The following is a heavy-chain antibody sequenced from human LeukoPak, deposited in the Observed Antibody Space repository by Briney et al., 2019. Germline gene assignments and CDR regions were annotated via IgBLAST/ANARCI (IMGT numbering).Heavy chain of an antibody. CDR2: ISGSGGST. CDR1: GFTFSSYE. D-gene: IGHD1-1*01. V-gene: IGHV3-23*01. CDR3: VRHNAARAFDI. J-gene: IGHJ3*02. Sequence: GGSLRLSCAASGFTFSSYEMNWVRQAPGKGLEWVSAISGSGGSTYYADSVKGRFTISRDNSKNTLYLQMNSLRAEDTAVYYCVRHNAARAFDIWGQGTMVIVSS.